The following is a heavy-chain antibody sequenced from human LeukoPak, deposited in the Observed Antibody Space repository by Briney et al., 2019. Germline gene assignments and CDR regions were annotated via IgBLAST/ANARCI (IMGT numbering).Heavy chain of an antibody. Sequence: GGSLRLSCAASGFTFSSYGMHWVRQAPGKGLEWVAVISYDGSNKYYADSVKGRFTISRDNSKNTLYLQMNSLRAEDTAVYYCAKDRVIAAALALGYWGQGTLVTVSS. J-gene: IGHJ4*02. D-gene: IGHD6-13*01. CDR3: AKDRVIAAALALGY. CDR1: GFTFSSYG. CDR2: ISYDGSNK. V-gene: IGHV3-30*18.